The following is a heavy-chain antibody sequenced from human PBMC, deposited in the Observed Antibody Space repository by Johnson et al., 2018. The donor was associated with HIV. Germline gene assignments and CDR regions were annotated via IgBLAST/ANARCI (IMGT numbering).Heavy chain of an antibody. J-gene: IGHJ3*02. Sequence: HVQLVESGGGVVQPGRSLRLSCAASAFAFSSYVMHWVRQAPGKGLEWVAVISYDGSNKYYADSVKGRFTIFRDNSKNTLYLQMNSLRAEDTAVYYCAKDVGNYWPNAFDIWGQGTTVTVSS. CDR3: AKDVGNYWPNAFDI. V-gene: IGHV3-30-3*01. D-gene: IGHD3-22*01. CDR1: AFAFSSYV. CDR2: ISYDGSNK.